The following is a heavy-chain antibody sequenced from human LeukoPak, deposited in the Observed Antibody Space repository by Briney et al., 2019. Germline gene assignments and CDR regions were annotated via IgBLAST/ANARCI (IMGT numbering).Heavy chain of an antibody. CDR2: IYYSGST. D-gene: IGHD3-10*01. CDR3: ARVLSRGVIENWFDP. Sequence: SSETLSLTCTVSGGSISSGGYYWSWIRQHPGKGLEWIGYIYYSGSTYYNPSLKSRVTIPVDTSKNQFSLKLSSVTAADTAVYYCARVLSRGVIENWFDPWGQGTLVTVSS. CDR1: GGSISSGGYY. J-gene: IGHJ5*02. V-gene: IGHV4-31*03.